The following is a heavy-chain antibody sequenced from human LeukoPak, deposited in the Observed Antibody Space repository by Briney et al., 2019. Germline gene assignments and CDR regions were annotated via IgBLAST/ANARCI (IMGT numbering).Heavy chain of an antibody. Sequence: SETLSLTCTVSGGSISSYYWSWIRQPAGKGLEWIGRIYTSGSTNYNPSLKSRVTMSVDTSKNQFSLKLSSVTAADTATYYCTQNIGGYSHVYYVDVWGKGTTVTVSS. D-gene: IGHD5-18*01. CDR3: TQNIGGYSHVYYVDV. CDR2: IYTSGST. CDR1: GGSISSYY. J-gene: IGHJ6*03. V-gene: IGHV4-4*07.